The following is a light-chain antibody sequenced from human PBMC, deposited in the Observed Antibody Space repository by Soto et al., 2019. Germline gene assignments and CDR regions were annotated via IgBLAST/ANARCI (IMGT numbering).Light chain of an antibody. J-gene: IGKJ2*01. CDR1: QSVSRF. Sequence: EIVLTQSPATLSLSPGERATLSCRASQSVSRFLAWYQQKPGQAPRLLIYDASSRALGIPARLSGSGSGTDFALTISSLEPEDCAVYYCQQRSNWPPGYTFGQGTKLELK. V-gene: IGKV3-11*01. CDR2: DAS. CDR3: QQRSNWPPGYT.